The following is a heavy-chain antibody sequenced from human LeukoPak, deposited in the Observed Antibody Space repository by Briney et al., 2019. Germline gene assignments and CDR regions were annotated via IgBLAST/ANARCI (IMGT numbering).Heavy chain of an antibody. V-gene: IGHV3-30-3*01. CDR3: ARDFGDFWSGYYSPGY. CDR1: GFTFSSYA. Sequence: GGSLRLSCAASGFTFSSYAMHWVRQAPGKGLEWVAVISYDGSNKYYADSVKGRFTISRDNSKNTLYLQVNSLRAEDTAVYYCARDFGDFWSGYYSPGYWGQGTLVTVSS. CDR2: ISYDGSNK. J-gene: IGHJ4*02. D-gene: IGHD3-3*01.